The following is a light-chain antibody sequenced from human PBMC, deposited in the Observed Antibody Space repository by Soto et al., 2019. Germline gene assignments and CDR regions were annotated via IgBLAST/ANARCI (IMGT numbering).Light chain of an antibody. Sequence: EIVLTQSPGTLSLSPGERATLSCRASQSVTSTYLVWYQQKCGQAPRLLIYGTSNRPTGIPDRFSGSGSGTDFTLTISRLEPEDFAVYYCQQYGSSPWTFGQGTNVAVK. CDR1: QSVTSTY. V-gene: IGKV3-20*01. CDR2: GTS. J-gene: IGKJ1*01. CDR3: QQYGSSPWT.